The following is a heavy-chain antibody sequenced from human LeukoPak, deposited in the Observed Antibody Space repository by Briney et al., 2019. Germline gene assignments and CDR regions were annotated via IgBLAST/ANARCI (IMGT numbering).Heavy chain of an antibody. Sequence: GGSLRLSCAASGFTVSSNYMSWVRQAPGKGLDWVSIIYKGGDTYYADSVRGRFTISRDNAKNSLYLQMNSLRAEDTAVYYCAELGITMIGGVWGKGTTVTISS. CDR2: IYKGGDT. CDR3: AELGITMIGGV. J-gene: IGHJ6*04. CDR1: GFTVSSNY. D-gene: IGHD3-10*02. V-gene: IGHV3-53*01.